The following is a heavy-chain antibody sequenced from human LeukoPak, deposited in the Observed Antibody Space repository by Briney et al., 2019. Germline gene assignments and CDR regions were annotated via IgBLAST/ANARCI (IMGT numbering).Heavy chain of an antibody. D-gene: IGHD6-13*01. J-gene: IGHJ4*02. CDR3: AKDSGIAAAGTYFDY. CDR1: GFTFSSYG. Sequence: GGSLRLSCAASGFTFSSYGMHWVRQAPGKGLEWVAFIRYDGSNKYYADSVKGRFTISRDNSKNTLYLQMNSLRAEDTAVYYFAKDSGIAAAGTYFDYWGQGTLVTVSS. V-gene: IGHV3-30*02. CDR2: IRYDGSNK.